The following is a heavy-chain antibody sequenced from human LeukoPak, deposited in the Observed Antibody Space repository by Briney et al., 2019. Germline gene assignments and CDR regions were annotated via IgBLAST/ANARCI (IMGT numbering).Heavy chain of an antibody. J-gene: IGHJ4*02. CDR2: INSDGSST. CDR1: GFTFSSYW. D-gene: IGHD3-3*01. V-gene: IGHV3-74*01. CDR3: ARAKNDFWGAIEY. Sequence: GGSLRLSCAASGFTFSSYWMHWVRQAPGKGLVWVSRINSDGSSTTYADSVKGRFTISRDNDENTLYLQMNSLRAEDTAVYYCARAKNDFWGAIEYWGQGTLVTVSS.